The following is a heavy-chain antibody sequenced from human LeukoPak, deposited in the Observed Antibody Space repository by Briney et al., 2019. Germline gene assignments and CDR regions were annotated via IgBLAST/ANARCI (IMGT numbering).Heavy chain of an antibody. V-gene: IGHV1-2*02. CDR3: ARETYCSGGSCYSCDY. CDR1: GYTFTGYY. J-gene: IGHJ4*02. CDR2: INPNSGGT. D-gene: IGHD2-15*01. Sequence: GASVKVSCKASGYTFTGYYMHWVRQAPGQGLEWMGWINPNSGGTNYAQKFQGRVTMTRDTSISTAYTELSRLRSDDTAVYYCARETYCSGGSCYSCDYWGQGTLVTVSS.